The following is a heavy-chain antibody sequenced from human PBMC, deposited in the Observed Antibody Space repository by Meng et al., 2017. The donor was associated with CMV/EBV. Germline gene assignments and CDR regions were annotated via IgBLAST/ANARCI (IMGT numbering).Heavy chain of an antibody. Sequence: GGSLRLSCAASGFTFSSYWMSWVRQAPGKGLEWVANIKQDGSEKYYVDSVKGRFTISGDNAKNSLYLQMNSLRAEDTAVYYCARAATIFEYYGMDVWGQGTTVTVSS. J-gene: IGHJ6*02. V-gene: IGHV3-7*01. CDR3: ARAATIFEYYGMDV. CDR2: IKQDGSEK. D-gene: IGHD3-3*01. CDR1: GFTFSSYW.